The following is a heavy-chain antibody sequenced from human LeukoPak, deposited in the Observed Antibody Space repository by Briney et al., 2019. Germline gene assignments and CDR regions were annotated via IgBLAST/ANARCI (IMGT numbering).Heavy chain of an antibody. CDR2: ISSNGGDT. V-gene: IGHV3-64D*06. CDR3: VNPKMATVTPFGY. CDR1: GFTFSSYA. Sequence: PGGSLRLSCSASGFTFSSYAIHWVRQAPGKGLEYVSAISSNGGDTYYADSVKGRFTISRDNSKNTLYLQMSSLRAEDTAVYYCVNPKMATVTPFGYWGQGTLVNVSS. J-gene: IGHJ4*02. D-gene: IGHD4-17*01.